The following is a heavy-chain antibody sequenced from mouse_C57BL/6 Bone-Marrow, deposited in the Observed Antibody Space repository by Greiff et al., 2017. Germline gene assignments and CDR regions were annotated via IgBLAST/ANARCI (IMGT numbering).Heavy chain of an antibody. CDR2: IDPSDSDT. Sequence: QVQLQQSGAELVKPGASVKLSCKASGYTFTSYWMQWVKQRPGQGLEWIGEIDPSDSDTNYNQKFKGKATLTVDTSSSTAYMQLSSLTSEDSAVYYCASNDYDDAMDYGGQGTSVTVSS. CDR3: ASNDYDDAMDY. J-gene: IGHJ4*01. D-gene: IGHD2-4*01. CDR1: GYTFTSYW. V-gene: IGHV1-50*01.